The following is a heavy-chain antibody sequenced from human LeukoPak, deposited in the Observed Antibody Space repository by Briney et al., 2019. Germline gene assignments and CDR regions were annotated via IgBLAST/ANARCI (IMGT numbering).Heavy chain of an antibody. Sequence: PGGSLRLSCAASGFTVSSNYMCWVRQAPGKGLEWVSVIYSGGSTYYADSAKRRFTISRDHSKNTLYLQMNSLRAEDTPVYYCARGGYGDPYYFDYWGQGTLVTVSS. J-gene: IGHJ4*02. CDR2: IYSGGST. CDR1: GFTVSSNY. CDR3: ARGGYGDPYYFDY. V-gene: IGHV3-53*01. D-gene: IGHD4-17*01.